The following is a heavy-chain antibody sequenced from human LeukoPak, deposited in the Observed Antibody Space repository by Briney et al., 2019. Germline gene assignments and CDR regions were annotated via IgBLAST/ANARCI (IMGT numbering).Heavy chain of an antibody. Sequence: GGSLRLSCAASGFTVSSNYMSWVRQAPGKGLEWVSVIYSGGSTYYADSVKGRFTISRDNSKNTLYLQMNSLRAEDTAVYYCARDSSGWYSDYWGQGTLVTVSS. V-gene: IGHV3-53*01. CDR2: IYSGGST. D-gene: IGHD6-19*01. CDR1: GFTVSSNY. CDR3: ARDSSGWYSDY. J-gene: IGHJ4*02.